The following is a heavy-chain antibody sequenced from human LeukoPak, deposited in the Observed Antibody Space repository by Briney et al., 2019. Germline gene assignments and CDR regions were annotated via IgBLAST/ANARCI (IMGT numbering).Heavy chain of an antibody. D-gene: IGHD1-26*01. CDR1: GGSISSGDYY. CDR3: ARHDSRELPVDY. CDR2: IYYTGST. Sequence: SETLSLTCTVSGGSISSGDYYWSWIRQPPGKGLEWIGYIYYTGSTNYNPSLKSRVTISVDTSKNQFSLKLSSVTAADTAVYYCARHDSRELPVDYWGQGTPVTVSS. J-gene: IGHJ4*02. V-gene: IGHV4-30-4*01.